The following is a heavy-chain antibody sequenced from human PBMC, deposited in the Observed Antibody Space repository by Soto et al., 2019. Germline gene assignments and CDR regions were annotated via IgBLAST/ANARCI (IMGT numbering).Heavy chain of an antibody. Sequence: GASVKVSFKASGYTFTGYYMHWVRQAPGQGLEWMGWINPNSGGTNYAQKFQGRVTMTRDTSISTAYMELSRLRSDDTAVYYCARSCSSTSCSRGAGSSWYYFDYWGQGTLVTVSS. CDR3: ARSCSSTSCSRGAGSSWYYFDY. V-gene: IGHV1-2*02. CDR1: GYTFTGYY. CDR2: INPNSGGT. D-gene: IGHD2-2*01. J-gene: IGHJ4*02.